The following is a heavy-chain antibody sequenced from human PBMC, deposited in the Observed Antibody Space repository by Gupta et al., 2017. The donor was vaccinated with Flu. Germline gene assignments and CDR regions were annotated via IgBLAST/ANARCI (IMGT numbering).Heavy chain of an antibody. V-gene: IGHV3-53*01. CDR2: IDDGGNT. D-gene: IGHD6-13*01. CDR1: GFTVTNTY. J-gene: IGHJ6*02. Sequence: RLSCAASGFTVTNTYMTWVRQAPGKGLEWVSIIDDGGNTYYADSVRGRFTISRDKSRNTLYLQMNSLTAEDTAVYYCAKDTAASAGTYYYGMDVWGQGTTVTVS. CDR3: AKDTAASAGTYYYGMDV.